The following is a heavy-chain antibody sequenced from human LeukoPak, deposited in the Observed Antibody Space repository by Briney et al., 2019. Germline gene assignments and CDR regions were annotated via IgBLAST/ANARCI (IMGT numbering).Heavy chain of an antibody. CDR3: ARGAWRGYDFWSGQIYY. CDR2: ISSSSSTI. D-gene: IGHD3-3*01. V-gene: IGHV3-48*01. Sequence: GGSPRLSCAASRLTFGSYSMNWVRQAPGKGLEWVSYISSSSSTIYYADSVKGRFTISRDNAKNSLYLQMNSLRAEDTAGYYSARGAWRGYDFWSGQIYYWGQGALVTVSS. J-gene: IGHJ4*02. CDR1: RLTFGSYS.